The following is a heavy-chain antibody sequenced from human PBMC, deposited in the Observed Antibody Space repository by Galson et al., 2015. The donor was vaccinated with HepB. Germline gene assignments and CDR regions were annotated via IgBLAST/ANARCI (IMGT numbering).Heavy chain of an antibody. J-gene: IGHJ5*02. D-gene: IGHD1-26*01. CDR1: GGSISSYY. CDR3: AREVASEWELGGWFDP. V-gene: IGHV4-59*01. CDR2: IYYSGST. Sequence: ETLSLTCTVSGGSISSYYWSWIRQPPGKGLEWIGYIYYSGSTNYNPSLKSRVTISVDTSKNQFSLKLSSVTAADTAVYYCAREVASEWELGGWFDPWGQGTLVTVSS.